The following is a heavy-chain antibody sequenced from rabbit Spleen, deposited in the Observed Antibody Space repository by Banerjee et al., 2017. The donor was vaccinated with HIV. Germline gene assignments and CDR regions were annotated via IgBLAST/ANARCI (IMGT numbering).Heavy chain of an antibody. Sequence: QSLEESGGDLVKPGASLTLTCTASGFSFSISDYMCWVRQAPGKGLEWISCIDTGNSGFTYFASWAKGRFTISKTSSTTVTLQMTSLTAADTATYFCARDSGSSFSSYGMDLWGQGTLVTVS. D-gene: IGHD8-1*01. V-gene: IGHV1S40*01. CDR3: ARDSGSSFSSYGMDL. J-gene: IGHJ6*01. CDR2: IDTGNSGFT. CDR1: GFSFSISDY.